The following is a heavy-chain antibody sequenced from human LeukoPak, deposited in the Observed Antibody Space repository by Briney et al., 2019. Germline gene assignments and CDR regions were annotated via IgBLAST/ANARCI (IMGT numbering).Heavy chain of an antibody. J-gene: IGHJ5*02. Sequence: GASVKVSCKASGYMFNIYGISWVRQAPGQGLEWMGWISAFNGNTNYARNFQDRVTMTTDTSTSTAYMELTSLRSDDTAVYYCARSPPSTGYDRFYTWGQGTLVTVSS. V-gene: IGHV1-18*01. D-gene: IGHD5-12*01. CDR1: GYMFNIYG. CDR2: ISAFNGNT. CDR3: ARSPPSTGYDRFYT.